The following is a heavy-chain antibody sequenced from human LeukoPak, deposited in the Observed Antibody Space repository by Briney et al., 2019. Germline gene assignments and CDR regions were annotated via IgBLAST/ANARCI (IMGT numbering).Heavy chain of an antibody. J-gene: IGHJ4*02. V-gene: IGHV3-30*03. Sequence: GRSLRLSCAASEFTFSTYGMHWVRQAPGKGLEWVAVISYDGSNKYYADSVKGRFTISRDNSKNTLYLQMNNLGAEDTAVYYCARGITAMVLDYWGQGTLVTVSS. CDR3: ARGITAMVLDY. CDR1: EFTFSTYG. CDR2: ISYDGSNK. D-gene: IGHD5-18*01.